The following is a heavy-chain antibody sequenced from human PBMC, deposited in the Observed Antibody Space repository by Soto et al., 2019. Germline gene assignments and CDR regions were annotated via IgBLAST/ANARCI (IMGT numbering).Heavy chain of an antibody. Sequence: EVQLVESGGGLVQPGGSLRLSCVASGFTFGKYWMHWVRQAPGEGLVAISRINTDGTSPRSADSVKGRFIISRDNSKNTLYLQMNSLRAEDTAVYFCARVSGTEYFDLWGRGTLVTVSS. D-gene: IGHD3-10*01. CDR1: GFTFGKYW. J-gene: IGHJ2*01. CDR2: INTDGTSP. CDR3: ARVSGTEYFDL. V-gene: IGHV3-74*01.